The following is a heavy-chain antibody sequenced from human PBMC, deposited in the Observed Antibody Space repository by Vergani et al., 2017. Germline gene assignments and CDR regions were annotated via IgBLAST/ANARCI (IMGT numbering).Heavy chain of an antibody. Sequence: QVPLQESGPGLVKPSQTLSPTCTVSGGSISSGSYSWSGTRQPPGKGLGWIGRIYTSGSTNYNPALKSRVRISVDMAKNQLSLKLSSVTAADTAVYYCARDYGGTFDYWGQGTLVTVSS. V-gene: IGHV4-61*02. CDR2: IYTSGST. CDR1: GGSISSGSYS. J-gene: IGHJ4*02. CDR3: ARDYGGTFDY. D-gene: IGHD4-23*01.